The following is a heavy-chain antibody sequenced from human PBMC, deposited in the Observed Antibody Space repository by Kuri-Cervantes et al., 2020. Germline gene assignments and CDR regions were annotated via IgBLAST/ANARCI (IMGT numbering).Heavy chain of an antibody. D-gene: IGHD5-24*01. CDR2: NNPNRGGT. V-gene: IGHV1-2*02. CDR3: ARVRDGYSYSYFDY. J-gene: IGHJ4*02. CDR1: GYTFTGYY. Sequence: ASVKVSCKTSGYTFTGYYVHWVRQAPGQGLEWMGWNNPNRGGTNYAQQFQGRVTMTSDTSISTAYMELSRLRSEDTAVYYCARVRDGYSYSYFDYWGQGTLVTVSS.